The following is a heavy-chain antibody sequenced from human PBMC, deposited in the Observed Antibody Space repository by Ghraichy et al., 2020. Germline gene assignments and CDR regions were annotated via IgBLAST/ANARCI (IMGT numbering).Heavy chain of an antibody. CDR2: IYYSGST. CDR1: GGSISSSSYY. D-gene: IGHD3-3*01. V-gene: IGHV4-39*01. J-gene: IGHJ4*02. Sequence: SETLSLTCTVSGGSISSSSYYWGWIRQPPGKGLEWIGSIYYSGSTYYNPSLKSRVTISVDTSKNQFSLKLSSVTAADTAVYYCASGPEDLRYYDFWSGSRKGPFDYWGQGTLVTVSS. CDR3: ASGPEDLRYYDFWSGSRKGPFDY.